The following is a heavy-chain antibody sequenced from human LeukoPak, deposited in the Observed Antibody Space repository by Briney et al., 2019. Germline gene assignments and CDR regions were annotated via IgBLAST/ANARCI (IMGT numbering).Heavy chain of an antibody. J-gene: IGHJ4*02. CDR2: ISGNNNYI. V-gene: IGHV3-21*01. CDR1: GFTFSSYS. CDR3: ARDPHNPGPIDY. Sequence: PGGSLRLSCAASGFTFSSYSMNWVRQAPRKGLEWVSSISGNNNYIYYADSVGGRFTISRDNARDSLFLQMDSLRAEDTAVYYCARDPHNPGPIDYWGQGTLVTVSS.